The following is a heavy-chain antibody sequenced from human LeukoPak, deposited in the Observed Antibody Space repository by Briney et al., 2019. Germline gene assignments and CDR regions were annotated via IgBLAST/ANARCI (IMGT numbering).Heavy chain of an antibody. D-gene: IGHD3-10*01. J-gene: IGHJ4*02. V-gene: IGHV3-23*01. CDR1: GFTFSSYA. Sequence: QAGGSLRLSCAASGFTFSSYAMSWVRQAPGKGPEWVSAISGSGGSTYYADSVKGRFTISRDNSKNTLYLQTNSLRAEDTAVYYCAKDLGSGKGYFDYWGQGTLVTVSS. CDR3: AKDLGSGKGYFDY. CDR2: ISGSGGST.